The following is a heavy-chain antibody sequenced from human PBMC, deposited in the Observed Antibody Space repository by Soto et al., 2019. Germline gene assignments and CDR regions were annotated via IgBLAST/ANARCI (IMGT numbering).Heavy chain of an antibody. Sequence: EVQQVESGGGLVQPGGSLRLSCAVSGFTFSSDWMHWVRQAPGKGLVWVSRINSDGSSTSYADSVKGRFTISRDNAKNTLYLQMNSLRAEDTAVYYCVRTSLVVAAATREDYWGQGTLVTVSS. CDR1: GFTFSSDW. CDR3: VRTSLVVAAATREDY. D-gene: IGHD2-15*01. J-gene: IGHJ4*02. V-gene: IGHV3-74*01. CDR2: INSDGSST.